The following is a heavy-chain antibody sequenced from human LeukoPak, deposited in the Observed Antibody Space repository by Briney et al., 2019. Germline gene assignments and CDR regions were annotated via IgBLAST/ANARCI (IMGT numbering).Heavy chain of an antibody. CDR1: GGSISSSNYY. Sequence: PSETLSLTCTVSGGSISSSNYYWGWVRQAPGKGLEWVSVIYSGGSTYYADSVKGRFTISRDNSKNTLYLQMKSLRAEDTAVYYCARTDETAPAEDFQHWGQGTLVTVSS. CDR3: ARTDETAPAEDFQH. J-gene: IGHJ1*01. CDR2: IYSGGST. D-gene: IGHD2-21*02. V-gene: IGHV3-53*01.